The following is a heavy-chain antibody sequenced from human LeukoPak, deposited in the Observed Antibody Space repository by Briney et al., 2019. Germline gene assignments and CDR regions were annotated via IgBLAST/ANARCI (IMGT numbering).Heavy chain of an antibody. CDR3: ARQDDSSGWYDY. Sequence: GESLKISCKTSGYVFTSYWIGWVRHMPGKGLEWMGIIYPGDSDTRYSPSFQGQVTISADRSISAAYLQWSSLKASDTAMYYCARQDDSSGWYDYWGQGTLVTVSS. J-gene: IGHJ4*02. D-gene: IGHD6-19*01. CDR2: IYPGDSDT. CDR1: GYVFTSYW. V-gene: IGHV5-51*01.